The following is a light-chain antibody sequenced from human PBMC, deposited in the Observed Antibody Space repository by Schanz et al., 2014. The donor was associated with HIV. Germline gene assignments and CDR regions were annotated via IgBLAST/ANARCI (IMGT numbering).Light chain of an antibody. J-gene: IGLJ3*02. V-gene: IGLV2-14*03. CDR2: DVT. CDR1: SSDVGGYNY. CDR3: SSYTSSSTWV. Sequence: QSVLTQPPSASGSPGQSVTISCTGTSSDVGGYNYVSWYQQHPGKPPKLMVYDVTDRPSGVSNRFSGSKSGNTASLTISGXXXEDDADYYCSSYTSSSTWVFGGGTKLTVL.